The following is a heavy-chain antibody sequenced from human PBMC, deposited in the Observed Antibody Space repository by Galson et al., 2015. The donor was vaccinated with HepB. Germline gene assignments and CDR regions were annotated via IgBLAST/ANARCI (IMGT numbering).Heavy chain of an antibody. CDR2: IIPIIDIP. CDR1: GDSFNNYA. J-gene: IGHJ3*01. D-gene: IGHD2-2*01. CDR3: ARGSNVVVVPGAIQPVVAARSAFDF. Sequence: SVKVSCKASGDSFNNYAISWVRQAPGQGLEWMGGIIPIIDIPNYAQRFQGRVTITADKSTRIAYMELSSLTSEDTAIYYCARGSNVVVVPGAIQPVVAARSAFDFWGQGTMVTVSS. V-gene: IGHV1-69*10.